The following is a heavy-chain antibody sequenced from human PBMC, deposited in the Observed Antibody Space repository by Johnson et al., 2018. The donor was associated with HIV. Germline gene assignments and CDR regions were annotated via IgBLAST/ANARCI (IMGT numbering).Heavy chain of an antibody. Sequence: VQLVESGGGVVQPGRSLRLSCAASGFTFSSYAMHWVRQAPAKGLEWVAVISYDGSDKYYADSVKGRFTISRDSSKNTLYLQMNSLRAEDTAVYYCARDLSGSYRSDAFDIWGQGTMVTVSS. J-gene: IGHJ3*02. D-gene: IGHD1-26*01. CDR2: ISYDGSDK. CDR3: ARDLSGSYRSDAFDI. CDR1: GFTFSSYA. V-gene: IGHV3-30*04.